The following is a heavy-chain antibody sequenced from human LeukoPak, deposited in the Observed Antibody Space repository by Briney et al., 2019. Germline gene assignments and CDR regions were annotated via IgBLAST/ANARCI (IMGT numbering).Heavy chain of an antibody. D-gene: IGHD2-2*01. J-gene: IGHJ4*02. CDR3: ARGSVVPAAPFGY. CDR2: ISYDGSNK. V-gene: IGHV3-30-3*01. CDR1: GFTFSSYA. Sequence: GGSLRLSCAASGFTFSSYAMHWVRQAPGKGLEWVAVISYDGSNKYYADSVKGRFTISRDNAKNSLYLQMNSLRAEDTAVYYCARGSVVPAAPFGYWGQGTLVTVSS.